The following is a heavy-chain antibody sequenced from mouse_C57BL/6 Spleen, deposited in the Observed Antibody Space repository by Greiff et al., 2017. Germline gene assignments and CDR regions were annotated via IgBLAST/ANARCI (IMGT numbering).Heavy chain of an antibody. CDR1: GYTFTSYW. D-gene: IGHD1-1*01. CDR2: IDPSDSYT. V-gene: IGHV1-69*01. Sequence: QVQLQQPGAELVMPGASVKLSCKASGYTFTSYWMHWVKQRPGQGLEWIGEIDPSDSYTNYNQKFKGKSTLTVDKSSSTAYMQLSSLTSEDSAVXYCARGHDGSSFGYFDVWGTGTTVTVSS. J-gene: IGHJ1*03. CDR3: ARGHDGSSFGYFDV.